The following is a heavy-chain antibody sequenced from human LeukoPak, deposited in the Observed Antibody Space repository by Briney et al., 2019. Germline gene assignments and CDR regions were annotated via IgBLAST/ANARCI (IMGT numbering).Heavy chain of an antibody. V-gene: IGHV3-23*01. D-gene: IGHD4-17*01. CDR1: GFTFSSYA. Sequence: AGGSLRLSCAASGFTFSSYAMSWVRQAPGKGLEWVSRISGDGTSTHYADSVKGRFTILRDNSKNTLYLQMNSLRGEDTAIYYCAKLDYGDYAPFDYWGQGTLVTVSS. J-gene: IGHJ4*02. CDR2: ISGDGTST. CDR3: AKLDYGDYAPFDY.